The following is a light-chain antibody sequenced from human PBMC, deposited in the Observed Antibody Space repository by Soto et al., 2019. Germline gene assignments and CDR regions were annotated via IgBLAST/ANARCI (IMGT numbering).Light chain of an antibody. CDR2: EVS. J-gene: IGLJ3*02. CDR1: SSDVGGYNY. CDR3: SSYTSSSWV. V-gene: IGLV2-14*01. Sequence: QSGLTQPASVSGSPGQSITISCTGTSSDVGGYNYVSWYQQHPGKAPKLMIYEVSNRPSGVSNRFSGSKSGNTASLTISGLQAEDEADYYCSSYTSSSWVFGGGTQLTVL.